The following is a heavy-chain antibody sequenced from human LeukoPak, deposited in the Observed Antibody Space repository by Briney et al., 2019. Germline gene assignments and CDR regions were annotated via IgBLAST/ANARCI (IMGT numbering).Heavy chain of an antibody. J-gene: IGHJ3*02. V-gene: IGHV3-30*02. CDR3: ARNPNYYDSSGYYEAGFDS. CDR1: GFIFNRYD. D-gene: IGHD3-22*01. Sequence: PGGSLRLSCAASGFIFNRYDIHWVRQAPGKGLEWVVFIRYDGSNKYYADSVTGRFTISRDNSKNTLYLQMNSLRPEDTAVYYCARNPNYYDSSGYYEAGFDSGGQGTMVTVSA. CDR2: IRYDGSNK.